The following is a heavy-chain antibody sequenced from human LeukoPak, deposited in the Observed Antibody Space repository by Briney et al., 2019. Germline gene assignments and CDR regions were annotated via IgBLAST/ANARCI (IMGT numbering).Heavy chain of an antibody. Sequence: PGGSLRLSCVASGVTVSSNCMSWVRQAPGKGLEWVSVIYSDGTTYYSDSMKGRFTISRDNSKNTLFLQMNSLRAEDTAVYYCARKLWHRNDCWGQGTLVTVSS. CDR1: GVTVSSNC. V-gene: IGHV3-53*01. J-gene: IGHJ4*02. CDR3: ARKLWHRNDC. D-gene: IGHD3-16*01. CDR2: IYSDGTT.